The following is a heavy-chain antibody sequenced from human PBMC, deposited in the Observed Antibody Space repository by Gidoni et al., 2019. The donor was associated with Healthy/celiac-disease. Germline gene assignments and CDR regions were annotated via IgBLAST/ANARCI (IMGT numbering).Heavy chain of an antibody. CDR1: GFTFGDYA. V-gene: IGHV3-49*04. D-gene: IGHD6-19*01. J-gene: IGHJ2*01. CDR3: TSSLEPIAVAGTFDL. Sequence: EVQLVESGGGLVQPGRSLRLSCTASGFTFGDYAMSWVRQAPGKGLEWVGFIRSKAYGGTTEYAASVKGRFTISRDDSKSIAYLQMNSLKTEDTAVYYCTSSLEPIAVAGTFDLWGRGTLVTVSS. CDR2: IRSKAYGGTT.